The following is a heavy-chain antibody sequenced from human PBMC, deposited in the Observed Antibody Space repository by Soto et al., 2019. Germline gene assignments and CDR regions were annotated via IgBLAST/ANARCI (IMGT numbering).Heavy chain of an antibody. J-gene: IGHJ4*02. Sequence: QLQLQQCGAGLLKPSETLSLTCAVYGGSFSGYYWSWIRQPPGKGLEWIGEINHSGSTNYNPSLKNRVKISVDTYKNQFSLMLSSVTAADKAVYYCARGERSSYGLDYWGQGTLVTVSS. D-gene: IGHD5-18*01. CDR3: ARGERSSYGLDY. V-gene: IGHV4-34*01. CDR1: GGSFSGYY. CDR2: INHSGST.